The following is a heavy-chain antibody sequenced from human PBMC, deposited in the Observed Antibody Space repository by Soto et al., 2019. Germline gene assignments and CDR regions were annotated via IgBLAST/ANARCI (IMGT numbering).Heavy chain of an antibody. D-gene: IGHD3-10*01. V-gene: IGHV3-23*01. CDR1: GFTFSSYA. J-gene: IGHJ6*02. CDR2: VSAGGDMP. Sequence: DVQLLESGGHLVQPGGSLRLSCAASGFTFSSYAMGWVRQAPGKGLDWVSSVSAGGDMPYYSDSVKGRFTISRDNSNNALFLQMNSLRIEDTALYYCARGDRGGSGSPASYYYSGLDVWGQGTTVTVS. CDR3: ARGDRGGSGSPASYYYSGLDV.